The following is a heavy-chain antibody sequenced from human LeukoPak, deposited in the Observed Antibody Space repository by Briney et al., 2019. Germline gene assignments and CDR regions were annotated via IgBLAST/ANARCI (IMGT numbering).Heavy chain of an antibody. CDR3: ARAPYCSSTSCYVAVTPWFDP. D-gene: IGHD2-2*01. CDR1: GYTFTGYY. V-gene: IGHV1-2*02. Sequence: GALVKVSCKASGYTFTGYYMHWVRQAPGQGLEWMGWINPNSGGTNYAQKFQGRVTMTRDTSIGTAYMELSRLRSDDTAVYYCARAPYCSSTSCYVAVTPWFDPWGQGTLVTVSS. J-gene: IGHJ5*02. CDR2: INPNSGGT.